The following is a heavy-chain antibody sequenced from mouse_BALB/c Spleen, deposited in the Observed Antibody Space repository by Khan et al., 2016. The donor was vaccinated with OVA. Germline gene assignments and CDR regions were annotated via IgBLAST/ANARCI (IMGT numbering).Heavy chain of an antibody. V-gene: IGHV5-6-4*01. CDR2: ISSGGSYT. CDR3: TRGRGTWYFDV. CDR1: GFTFSTYT. D-gene: IGHD3-3*01. Sequence: EVELVESGGGLVKPGGSLKLSCAASGFTFSTYTMSWVRQTPEKRLEWVATISSGGSYTYYPDSVKGRFTISRDNAKNTLYLQMSSLKSEDTAMXYCTRGRGTWYFDVWGAGTTVTVSS. J-gene: IGHJ1*01.